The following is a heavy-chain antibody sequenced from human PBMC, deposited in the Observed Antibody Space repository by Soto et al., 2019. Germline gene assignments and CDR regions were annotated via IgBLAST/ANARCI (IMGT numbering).Heavy chain of an antibody. V-gene: IGHV6-1*01. CDR1: GDSVSSNNAA. D-gene: IGHD6-13*01. CDR3: AREEIATAYNWFDP. Sequence: SQTLSLTCAISGDSVSSNNAAWNWIRQSPSRGLEWLGRTYFRSKWYNDYAVSMKGRIIINPDTSKNQFSLQFNSVTPDDTAVYYCAREEIATAYNWFDPSGQGTLVTVSS. J-gene: IGHJ5*02. CDR2: TYFRSKWYN.